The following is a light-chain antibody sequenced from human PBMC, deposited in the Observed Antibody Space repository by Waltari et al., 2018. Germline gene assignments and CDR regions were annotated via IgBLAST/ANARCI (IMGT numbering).Light chain of an antibody. J-gene: IGLJ2*01. V-gene: IGLV2-8*01. CDR3: SSYAGSNNYVL. CDR2: EVN. CDR1: SSDVGGSNY. Sequence: QSALTQPPSASGSPGQSVTISCTGTSSDVGGSNYVSWYQQHPDKSPKLMIYEVNNRPSGVPYRFSGAKSGNTASLTVSGLQAEDEADYCCSSYAGSNNYVLFGGGTKLTVL.